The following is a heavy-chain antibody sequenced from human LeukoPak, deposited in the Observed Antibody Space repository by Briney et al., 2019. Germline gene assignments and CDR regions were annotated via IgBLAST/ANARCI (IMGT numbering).Heavy chain of an antibody. CDR1: GFTFSSYG. J-gene: IGHJ6*02. D-gene: IGHD3-9*01. CDR3: ARDGAYYDILTGYYTSGAGVDV. V-gene: IGHV3-33*01. CDR2: IWYDGSNK. Sequence: GRSLRLSCAASGFTFSSYGMHWVRQAPGKGLEWVAVIWYDGSNKYYADSVKGRFTISRDNSKNTLYLQMNSLRAEDTAVYYCARDGAYYDILTGYYTSGAGVDVWGQGTTVTVSS.